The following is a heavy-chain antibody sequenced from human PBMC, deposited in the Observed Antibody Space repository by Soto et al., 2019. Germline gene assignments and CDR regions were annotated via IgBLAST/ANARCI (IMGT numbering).Heavy chain of an antibody. Sequence: AGGSLRLSCAASGFTFSSYGMHWVRQAPGKGLEWVAVISYDGSNKYYADSVKGRFTISRDNSKNTLYLQMNSLRAEDTAVYYCAARGYSYGYIYFDYWGQGTLVTVSS. J-gene: IGHJ4*02. CDR1: GFTFSSYG. V-gene: IGHV3-30*03. CDR3: AARGYSYGYIYFDY. CDR2: ISYDGSNK. D-gene: IGHD5-18*01.